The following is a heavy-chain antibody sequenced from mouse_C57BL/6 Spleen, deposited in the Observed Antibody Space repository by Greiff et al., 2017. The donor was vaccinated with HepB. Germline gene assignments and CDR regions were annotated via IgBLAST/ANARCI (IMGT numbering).Heavy chain of an antibody. V-gene: IGHV1-55*01. D-gene: IGHD5-5*01. Sequence: QVQLQQPGAELVKPGASVKMSCKASGYTFTRYCITWVKQRPGQGLEWIGDIYPGSGSTNYNEKFKSKATLTVDTSSSTAYMQLSSLTSEDTAVYYCARDYPGYGGQGTTRTVSS. CDR3: ARDYPGY. J-gene: IGHJ2*01. CDR2: IYPGSGST. CDR1: GYTFTRYC.